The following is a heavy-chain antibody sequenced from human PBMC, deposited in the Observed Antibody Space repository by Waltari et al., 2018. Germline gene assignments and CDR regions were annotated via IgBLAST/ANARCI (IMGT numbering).Heavy chain of an antibody. CDR2: ISSSSSTI. CDR3: ARDVPLRMGRAPYFDY. CDR1: GFTFSSYS. Sequence: EVQLVESGGGLVQPGGSLRLSCAASGFTFSSYSMNWVRQAPGKGLEWVSYISSSSSTIDYADSVKGRFTISRDNAKNSLYLQMNSLRAEDTAVYYCARDVPLRMGRAPYFDYWGQGTLVTVSS. J-gene: IGHJ4*02. D-gene: IGHD3-16*01. V-gene: IGHV3-48*04.